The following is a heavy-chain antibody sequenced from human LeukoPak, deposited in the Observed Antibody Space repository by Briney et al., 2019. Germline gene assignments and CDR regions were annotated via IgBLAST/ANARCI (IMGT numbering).Heavy chain of an antibody. Sequence: PGGSLRLSCAASGFTFSSYSMNWVRQAPGKGLEWVSSISSSSSYIYYADSVKGRFTISRDNAKNSLYLQMNSLRAEDTAVYYCAREEWELLVRYGYWGQGTLVTVSS. J-gene: IGHJ4*02. CDR3: AREEWELLVRYGY. CDR1: GFTFSSYS. CDR2: ISSSSSYI. D-gene: IGHD1-26*01. V-gene: IGHV3-21*01.